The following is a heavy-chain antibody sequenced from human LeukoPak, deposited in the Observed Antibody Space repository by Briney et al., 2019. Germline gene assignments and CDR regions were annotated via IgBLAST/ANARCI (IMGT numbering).Heavy chain of an antibody. V-gene: IGHV3-53*01. CDR3: ARGLAVYYYGMDV. CDR1: GFTVSSNY. J-gene: IGHJ6*02. D-gene: IGHD6-19*01. CDR2: IYSGGST. Sequence: GGSLRLSCAASGFTVSSNYMSWVRQAPGKGLEWVSVIYSGGSTYCADSVKGRFTISRDNSKNTLYLQMNSLRAEDTAVYYCARGLAVYYYGMDVWGQGTTVTVSS.